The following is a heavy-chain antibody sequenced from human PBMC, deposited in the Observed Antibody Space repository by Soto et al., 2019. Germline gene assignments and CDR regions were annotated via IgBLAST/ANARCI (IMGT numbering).Heavy chain of an antibody. CDR1: GGTLRNYG. Sequence: QVQLVQSGAEVKKPGSSVRVSCKASGGTLRNYGISWVRQAPGQGLEWMGGIIPVFGTANYVQKFQGRVMITADESICTVYMDVTCLRSGYTSVYYCSRGDATKIVVTTYYGIVVWCQGTTVTVSS. CDR3: SRGDATKIVVTTYYGIVV. D-gene: IGHD4-17*01. CDR2: IIPVFGTA. V-gene: IGHV1-69*12. J-gene: IGHJ6*02.